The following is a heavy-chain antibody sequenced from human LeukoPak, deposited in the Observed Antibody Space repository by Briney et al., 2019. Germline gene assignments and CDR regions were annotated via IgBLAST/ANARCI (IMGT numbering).Heavy chain of an antibody. D-gene: IGHD3-3*01. CDR2: INQDGSGE. CDR1: GFPFSTYW. V-gene: IGHV3-7*01. J-gene: IGHJ4*02. Sequence: GGSLRLSCTASGFPFSTYWLSWVRQAPGKGLEWVANINQDGSGEYYAGSVKGRFTIARDNAKDSLYLQMNSLRAEDTAVYYCARDDDVWSGWGHWGRGTLVTVSS. CDR3: ARDDDVWSGWGH.